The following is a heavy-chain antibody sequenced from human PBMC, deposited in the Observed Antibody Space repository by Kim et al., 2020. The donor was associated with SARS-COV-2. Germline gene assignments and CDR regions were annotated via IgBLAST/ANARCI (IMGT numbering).Heavy chain of an antibody. CDR2: K. D-gene: IGHD1-7*01. V-gene: IGHV2-5*01. Sequence: KPYRPSLKSRLTITKDTSKNQVVLTMTNMDPVDTATYYCAHWTPVWNWAYWGQGTLVTVSS. CDR3: AHWTPVWNWAY. J-gene: IGHJ4*02.